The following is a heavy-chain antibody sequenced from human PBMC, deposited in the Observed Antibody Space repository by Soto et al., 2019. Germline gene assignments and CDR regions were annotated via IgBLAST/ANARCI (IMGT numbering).Heavy chain of an antibody. D-gene: IGHD3-22*01. J-gene: IGHJ5*02. CDR3: TGAYYDINGYSLDP. CDR2: IYFRGTT. CDR1: GGSISSYY. V-gene: IGHV4-59*01. Sequence: SETLSLTCTVSGGSISSYYWSWIRQPPGKGLEWIGYIYFRGTTNYNPSLKSRVTISADTSKNQFPLKLSSVTAADTVVYYCTGAYYDINGYSLDPWGQGTSVTVS.